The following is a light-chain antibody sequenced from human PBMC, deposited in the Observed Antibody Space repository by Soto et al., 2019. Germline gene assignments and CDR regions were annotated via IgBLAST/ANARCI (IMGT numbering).Light chain of an antibody. CDR1: QTIVTY. Sequence: DIQMTQSPSSLSASVGDRVTITCRASQTIVTYLNWYQQKPGNAPKLLIYAASNLQNGVPSRFSGSGSGTDFTLTISRLEPEDFAVYYCHHFGSLPETFGQGTKVDI. CDR2: AAS. J-gene: IGKJ1*01. CDR3: HHFGSLPET. V-gene: IGKV1-39*01.